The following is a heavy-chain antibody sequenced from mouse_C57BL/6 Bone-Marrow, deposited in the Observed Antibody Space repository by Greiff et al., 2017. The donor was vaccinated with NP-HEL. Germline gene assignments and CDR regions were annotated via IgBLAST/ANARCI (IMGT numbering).Heavy chain of an antibody. D-gene: IGHD2-5*01. CDR3: ARLPYYSNYGGGFDY. CDR1: GYSITNGNHW. V-gene: IGHV3-4*01. CDR2: ISSSGST. Sequence: DVQLQESGPALVKPSQTVSLPCTVTGYSITNGNHWWNWIRQVSGSKLEWIGYISSSGSTDSNPSLKSRISITRDTSKNQLFLQLNSVTTEDIATYYGARLPYYSNYGGGFDYWGQGTTLTVSA. J-gene: IGHJ2*01.